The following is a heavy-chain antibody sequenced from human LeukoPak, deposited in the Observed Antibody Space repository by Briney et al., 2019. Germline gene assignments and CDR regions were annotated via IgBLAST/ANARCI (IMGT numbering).Heavy chain of an antibody. J-gene: IGHJ4*02. D-gene: IGHD3-16*02. CDR2: ISSSSSYI. Sequence: GGSLRLSCAVSGFTFRSYSMNWVRQAPGKGLEWVSSISSSSSYIYYADSVKGRFTISRDNAKNSLYLQMNSLRAEDTAVYYCAREGVIVSHDYWGQGTLVTVSS. CDR3: AREGVIVSHDY. V-gene: IGHV3-21*01. CDR1: GFTFRSYS.